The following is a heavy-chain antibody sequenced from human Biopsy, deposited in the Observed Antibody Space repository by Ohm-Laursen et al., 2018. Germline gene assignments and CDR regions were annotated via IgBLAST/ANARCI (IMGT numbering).Heavy chain of an antibody. CDR3: ARNVRLEMTDHSGVTTYSRYFAMDA. Sequence: LSLTCAGSGFTFTDYDISWVRHVPGQGLEWLALISPSSTTIYYADSVRGRFFISRDDAKNSVSLEMSSLRADDTALYFCARNVRLEMTDHSGVTTYSRYFAMDAWGRGTTVTVSS. CDR2: ISPSSTTI. J-gene: IGHJ6*02. V-gene: IGHV3-11*01. D-gene: IGHD1-1*01. CDR1: GFTFTDYD.